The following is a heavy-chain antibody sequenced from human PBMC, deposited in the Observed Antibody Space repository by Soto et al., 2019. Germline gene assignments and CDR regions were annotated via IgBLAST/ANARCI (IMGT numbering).Heavy chain of an antibody. D-gene: IGHD3-10*01. Sequence: QLQLLESGPGLVKPSETLSLTCTVSGGSISSSSHYWGWIRQPPGKGLEWIGSISYSGSTYYNPSLKSRVTIPEDTSKKQFSLKLSSVTAADTAMYYCARHLPIRGYGMDVWGQGTTVTVSS. J-gene: IGHJ6*02. V-gene: IGHV4-39*01. CDR3: ARHLPIRGYGMDV. CDR1: GGSISSSSHY. CDR2: ISYSGST.